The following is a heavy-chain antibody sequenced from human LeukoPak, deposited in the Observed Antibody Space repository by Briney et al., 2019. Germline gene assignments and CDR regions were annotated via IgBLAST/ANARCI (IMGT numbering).Heavy chain of an antibody. CDR1: GFSFSAYW. V-gene: IGHV3-7*01. Sequence: GGSLRLSCAASGFSFSAYWMSWVRQTPEKGLEFVANIKQDGSVKNYMDSLKGRSTISRDNARESLYQEINSLRADDTAVYYCARDPDSSAFDLWGQGALVTVSS. CDR2: IKQDGSVK. J-gene: IGHJ4*02. CDR3: ARDPDSSAFDL.